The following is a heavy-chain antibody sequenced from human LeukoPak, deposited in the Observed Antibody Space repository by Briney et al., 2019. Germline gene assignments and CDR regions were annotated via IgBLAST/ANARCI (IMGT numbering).Heavy chain of an antibody. V-gene: IGHV3-23*01. D-gene: IGHD6-19*01. CDR2: ITAGGGST. J-gene: IGHJ4*02. CDR1: GFTFSSYG. CDR3: AINAGQWLVPFDY. Sequence: GGSLRLSCAASGFTFSSYGMNWVRQAPGKGLEWVSVITAGGGSTYYADSVRGRFTISRDNSKNTLFLQMNSLRVEDTAIYYCAINAGQWLVPFDYWGQGTLVTVAS.